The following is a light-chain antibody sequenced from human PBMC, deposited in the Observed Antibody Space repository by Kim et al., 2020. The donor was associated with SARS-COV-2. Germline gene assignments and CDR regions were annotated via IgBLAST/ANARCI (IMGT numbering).Light chain of an antibody. J-gene: IGLJ2*01. CDR2: EVN. V-gene: IGLV2-8*01. CDR3: SSYAGSNNFVV. Sequence: QSSTLPLPGTRRCVGGYNHGSWVQQHPGKAPKLMILEVNKRPSGVPDRFSGSKSGNTASLTVSGLQAEDEADYYCSSYAGSNNFVVFGGGTQLTVL. CDR1: RRCVGGYNH.